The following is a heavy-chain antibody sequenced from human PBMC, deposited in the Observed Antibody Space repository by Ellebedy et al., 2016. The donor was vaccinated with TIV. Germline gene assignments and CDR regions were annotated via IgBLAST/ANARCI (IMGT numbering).Heavy chain of an antibody. CDR1: GYTFANYE. D-gene: IGHD2-21*01. CDR3: ARGMRQGLWWPYFDY. J-gene: IGHJ4*02. CDR2: INPNSGGT. Sequence: AASVKVSCKASGYTFANYEIHWVRQAPGQGLEWMGWINPNSGGTNYAQKFQGWVTMTRDTSISTAYMELRRLRSDDTAVYYCARGMRQGLWWPYFDYWGQGTLVTVFS. V-gene: IGHV1-2*04.